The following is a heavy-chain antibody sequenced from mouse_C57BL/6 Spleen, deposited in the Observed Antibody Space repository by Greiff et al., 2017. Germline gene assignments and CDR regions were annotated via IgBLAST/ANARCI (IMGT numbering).Heavy chain of an antibody. J-gene: IGHJ4*01. V-gene: IGHV1-19*01. Sequence: VQLQQSGPVLVKPGASVKMSCKASGYTFTDYYMNWVKQSPGKSLEWIGVINPYNGGTSYNQKFKGKATLTVDKSSSTAYMELNSLTSEDSAVYYCAKRGYAMDYWGQGTSVTVSS. CDR1: GYTFTDYY. CDR2: INPYNGGT. CDR3: AKRGYAMDY.